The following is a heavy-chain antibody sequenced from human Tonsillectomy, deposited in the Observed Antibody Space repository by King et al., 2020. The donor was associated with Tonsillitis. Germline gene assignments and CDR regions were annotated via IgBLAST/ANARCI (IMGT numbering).Heavy chain of an antibody. Sequence: VQLVESGGGLVQPGGSLRLSCAASGFTFSSSPMSWVRQAPGKGLEWVSVISGSGGSTYYADSVKGRFTISRDNSKNTLYLQMNSLRAEDTAVYYCATYSGGYYSDYWGQGTLVTVSS. CDR1: GFTFSSSP. J-gene: IGHJ4*02. CDR3: ATYSGGYYSDY. CDR2: ISGSGGST. D-gene: IGHD2-21*01. V-gene: IGHV3-23*04.